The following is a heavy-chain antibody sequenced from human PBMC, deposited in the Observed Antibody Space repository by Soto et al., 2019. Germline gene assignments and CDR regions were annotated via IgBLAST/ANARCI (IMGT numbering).Heavy chain of an antibody. Sequence: SETLSLTCTVSGGSISSSSYYWGWIRQPPGKGLEWIGSIYYSGSTYYNPSLKSRVTISVDTSKNQFSLKLSSVTAADTAVYYCARHQWSRSSWSSPFDYWGQGTLVTVSS. CDR2: IYYSGST. J-gene: IGHJ4*02. CDR1: GGSISSSSYY. V-gene: IGHV4-39*01. D-gene: IGHD6-13*01. CDR3: ARHQWSRSSWSSPFDY.